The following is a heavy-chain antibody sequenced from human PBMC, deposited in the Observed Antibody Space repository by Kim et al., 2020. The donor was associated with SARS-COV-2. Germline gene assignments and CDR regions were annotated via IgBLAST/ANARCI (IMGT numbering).Heavy chain of an antibody. CDR1: GFTFSSYD. J-gene: IGHJ6*03. V-gene: IGHV3-13*01. CDR2: IGTAGDT. Sequence: GGSLRLSCAASGFTFSSYDMHWVRQATGKGLEWVSAIGTAGDTYYPGSVKGRFTISRENAKNSLYLQMNSLRAGDTAVYYCARAQNRVRNCSSTSCYNGSSGISAPPYYYYYYMDVWGKGTTVTVSS. D-gene: IGHD2-2*02. CDR3: ARAQNRVRNCSSTSCYNGSSGISAPPYYYYYYMDV.